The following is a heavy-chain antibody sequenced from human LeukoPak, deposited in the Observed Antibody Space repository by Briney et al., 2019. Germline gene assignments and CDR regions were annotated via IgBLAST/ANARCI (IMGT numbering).Heavy chain of an antibody. D-gene: IGHD4-23*01. CDR2: IWYDGSKK. Sequence: GGFLRLSCAASGFTFSDYGMHWVRQAPGKGLEWVAVIWYDGSKKYYADSVKGRFTISRDNSKNTLYLQMNSLRAEDTAVYYCTRRDGDNDRGFDYWGQGTLVTVSS. CDR3: TRRDGDNDRGFDY. J-gene: IGHJ4*02. V-gene: IGHV3-33*01. CDR1: GFTFSDYG.